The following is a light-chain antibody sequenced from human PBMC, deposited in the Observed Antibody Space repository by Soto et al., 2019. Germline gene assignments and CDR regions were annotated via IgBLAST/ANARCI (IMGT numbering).Light chain of an antibody. CDR3: CSHAGSSVV. Sequence: QSVLTQPRSVSGSPGQSVTISCTGTSSDVGRYSFVSWYQQHPGKAPKLILYDVYKRPSGVPDRFSGSKSGNTASLTISGLQAEDETDYYCCSHAGSSVVVGTGTKGHRP. J-gene: IGLJ1*01. CDR1: SSDVGRYSF. V-gene: IGLV2-11*01. CDR2: DVY.